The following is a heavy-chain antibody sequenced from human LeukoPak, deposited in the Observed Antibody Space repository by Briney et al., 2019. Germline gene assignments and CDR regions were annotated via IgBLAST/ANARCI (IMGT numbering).Heavy chain of an antibody. J-gene: IGHJ6*03. CDR1: GYTFTSYD. CDR2: MNPNSGNT. D-gene: IGHD3-10*01. V-gene: IGHV1-8*03. Sequence: ASVKVSCKASGYTFTSYDINWVRQATRQGLEWMGWMNPNSGNTGYAQKFQGRVTITRNTSISTAYMELSSLRSEDTAVYYCARGRMVRAVIGYYYMDVWGKGTTVTVSS. CDR3: ARGRMVRAVIGYYYMDV.